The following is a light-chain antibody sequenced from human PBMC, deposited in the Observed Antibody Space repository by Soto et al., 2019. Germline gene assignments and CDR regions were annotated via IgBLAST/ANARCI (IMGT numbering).Light chain of an antibody. V-gene: IGKV1-39*01. Sequence: DIQMTQSPSSLSASVGDRVTITCRASQTISTYLNWYQQKPGKAPRLLIYDASSLLSGVPARFSGSGSGTDLTLTISSLQPQDFSTVYCQQSDSTPSTFGQGTKVEI. CDR3: QQSDSTPST. J-gene: IGKJ2*01. CDR2: DAS. CDR1: QTISTY.